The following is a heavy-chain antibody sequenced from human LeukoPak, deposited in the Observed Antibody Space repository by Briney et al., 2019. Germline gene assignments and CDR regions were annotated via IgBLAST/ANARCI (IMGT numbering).Heavy chain of an antibody. CDR2: INSDGSST. D-gene: IGHD3-16*01. J-gene: IGHJ4*02. V-gene: IGHV3-74*01. CDR1: GFTFSSYW. Sequence: GGSLRLSCAASGFTFSSYWMHWVRQAPGKGLVWASRINSDGSSTSYADSVKGRFTISRDNAKNTLYLQMNSLRAEDTAVYYCAHAGGGWGQGTLVTVSS. CDR3: AHAGGG.